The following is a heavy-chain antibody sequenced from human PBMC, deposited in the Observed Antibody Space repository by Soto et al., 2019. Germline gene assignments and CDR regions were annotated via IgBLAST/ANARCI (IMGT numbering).Heavy chain of an antibody. Sequence: GASVKVSCKASGYTFTSYDINWVRQATGQGLEWMGWMNPNSGNTGYAQKFQGRVTMTRNTSISTAYMELSSLRTDDTAVYYCVKNEANLARYYYYGMDVWGQRTTVTVSS. CDR2: MNPNSGNT. CDR3: VKNEANLARYYYYGMDV. V-gene: IGHV1-8*01. CDR1: GYTFTSYD. D-gene: IGHD1-1*01. J-gene: IGHJ6*02.